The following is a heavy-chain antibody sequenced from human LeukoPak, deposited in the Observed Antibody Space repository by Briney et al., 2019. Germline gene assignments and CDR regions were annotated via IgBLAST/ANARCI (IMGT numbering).Heavy chain of an antibody. Sequence: GGSLRLSCAASGFTFSDYYMSWIRQAPGKGLEWVSYISSSGSTIYYADSVKGQFTISRDNAKNSLYLQMNSLRAEDTAVYYCARGPMVRGVMVYYYYGMDVWGQGTTVTVSS. D-gene: IGHD3-10*01. CDR2: ISSSGSTI. CDR3: ARGPMVRGVMVYYYYGMDV. V-gene: IGHV3-11*01. CDR1: GFTFSDYY. J-gene: IGHJ6*02.